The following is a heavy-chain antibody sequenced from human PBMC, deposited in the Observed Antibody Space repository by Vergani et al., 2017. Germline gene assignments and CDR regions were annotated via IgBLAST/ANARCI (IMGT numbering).Heavy chain of an antibody. CDR3: ARDLEVAAAIDY. V-gene: IGHV1-69*04. D-gene: IGHD6-13*01. CDR2: IIPILGIA. Sequence: QVQLVQSGAEVKKPGSSVKVSCKASGGTFSSYAISWVRQAPGQGLEWMGRIIPILGIANYAQKFQGRVTLTADKSTSTAYMELSSLRSEDTAVYYCARDLEVAAAIDYWGQGTLVTVSS. CDR1: GGTFSSYA. J-gene: IGHJ4*02.